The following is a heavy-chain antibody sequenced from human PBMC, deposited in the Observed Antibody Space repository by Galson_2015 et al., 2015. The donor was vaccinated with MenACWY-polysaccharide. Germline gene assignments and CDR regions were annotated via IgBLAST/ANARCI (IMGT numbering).Heavy chain of an antibody. CDR2: IIPVFETS. D-gene: IGHD3-10*01. CDR1: GGSFSSFG. CDR3: ARVPFLELTMVRGPLDY. J-gene: IGHJ4*02. V-gene: IGHV1-69*13. Sequence: VKVSCKASGGSFSSFGVSWVRQAPGQGLEWMGGIIPVFETSTYAQKFQGRVTISADKSTTTIFMEVTSLTSEDTAVYYCARVPFLELTMVRGPLDYWGQGTPVTVSS.